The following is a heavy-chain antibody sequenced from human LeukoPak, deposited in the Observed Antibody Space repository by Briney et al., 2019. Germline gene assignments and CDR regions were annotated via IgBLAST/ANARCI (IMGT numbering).Heavy chain of an antibody. D-gene: IGHD6-13*01. CDR3: ARDQRVWSGIAAAGTDLYYYYYGMDV. V-gene: IGHV3-33*01. CDR2: IWYGGSNK. J-gene: IGHJ6*02. CDR1: GFTFSSYG. Sequence: GRSLRLSCAASGFTFSSYGMHWVRQAPGKGLEWVAVIWYGGSNKYYADSVKGRVTISRDNSKNTLYLQMNSLRAEDTAVYYCARDQRVWSGIAAAGTDLYYYYYGMDVWGQGTTVTVSS.